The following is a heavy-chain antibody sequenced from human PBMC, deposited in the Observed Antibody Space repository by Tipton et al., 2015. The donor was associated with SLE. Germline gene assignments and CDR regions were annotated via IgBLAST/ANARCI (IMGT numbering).Heavy chain of an antibody. CDR2: IIPMFGTA. CDR1: GYTFTSYG. Sequence: QSGAEVKKPGASVKVSCKASGYTFTSYGISWVRQAPGQGLEWMGRIIPMFGTANYAQKFQGRVTITADESTSTAYMELSSLRSEDTAVYYCAREGIPSSSAHDAFDIWGQGTMVTVSS. CDR3: AREGIPSSSAHDAFDI. V-gene: IGHV1-69*13. D-gene: IGHD6-6*01. J-gene: IGHJ3*02.